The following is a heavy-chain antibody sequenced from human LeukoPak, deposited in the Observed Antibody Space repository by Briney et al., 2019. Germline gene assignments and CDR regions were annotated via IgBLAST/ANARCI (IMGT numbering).Heavy chain of an antibody. V-gene: IGHV3-7*01. CDR2: MNQDGSEK. CDR3: ARVWLQSKSLPD. Sequence: GGSLRLSCAASGFIFSNYWMSWVRQAPGKGLEWVANMNQDGSEKYYVDSVKGRFTISGDNAKNSLYLQMNSLRAEDTAVYYCARVWLQSKSLPDWGQGTLVTVSS. D-gene: IGHD5-24*01. CDR1: GFIFSNYW. J-gene: IGHJ4*02.